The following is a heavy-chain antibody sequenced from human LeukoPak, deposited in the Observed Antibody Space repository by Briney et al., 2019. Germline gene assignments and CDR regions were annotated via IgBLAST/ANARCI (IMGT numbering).Heavy chain of an antibody. J-gene: IGHJ5*02. Sequence: SETLSLTCAVFGYTISSGYSWGWIRQPPGKGLEWIGSIYHSGSTYYNPSLKSRVTLSVDTSKNQFSMKLSSVTAADTAVYYCARHGPESSSWPNWFDPWGQGTLVTVSS. V-gene: IGHV4-38-2*01. D-gene: IGHD6-13*01. CDR3: ARHGPESSSWPNWFDP. CDR1: GYTISSGYS. CDR2: IYHSGST.